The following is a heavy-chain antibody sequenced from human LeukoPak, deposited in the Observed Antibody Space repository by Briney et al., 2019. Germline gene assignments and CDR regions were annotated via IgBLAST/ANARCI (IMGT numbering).Heavy chain of an antibody. CDR2: IYYSGST. D-gene: IGHD1-26*01. CDR3: ARIGSYYYHY. V-gene: IGHV4-39*07. J-gene: IGHJ4*02. CDR1: GGSISSSSYY. Sequence: SETLSLTCTVSGGSISSSSYYRGWIRQPPGKGLEWIGSIYYSGSTYYNPSLKSRVTISVDTSKNQFSLKLSSVTAADTAVYYCARIGSYYYHYWGQGTLVTVSS.